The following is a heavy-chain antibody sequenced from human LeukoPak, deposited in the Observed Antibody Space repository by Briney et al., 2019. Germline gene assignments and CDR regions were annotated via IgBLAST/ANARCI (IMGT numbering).Heavy chain of an antibody. Sequence: PSETLSLTCTVSGGSISSYYWSWIRQPPGKGLEWIGYIYYSGSTNYNPSLKSRVTISVDTSKNQFSLKLSSVTAADTAVYYRARHRSHSFDAFDIWGQGTMVTVSS. J-gene: IGHJ3*02. CDR1: GGSISSYY. CDR3: ARHRSHSFDAFDI. V-gene: IGHV4-59*08. D-gene: IGHD5-18*01. CDR2: IYYSGST.